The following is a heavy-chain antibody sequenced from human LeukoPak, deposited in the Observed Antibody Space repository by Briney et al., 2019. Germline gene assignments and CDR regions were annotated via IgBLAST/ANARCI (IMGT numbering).Heavy chain of an antibody. CDR3: ARGKRFNWGFYYYYYYMDV. Sequence: GASVKVSCKASGYTFTSYGINWVRQATGQGLEWMGWMNPNSGNTGYAQKFQGRVTMTRNTSISTAYMELSSLRPEDTAVYYCARGKRFNWGFYYYYYYMDVWGKGTTVTISS. CDR2: MNPNSGNT. V-gene: IGHV1-8*02. D-gene: IGHD7-27*01. CDR1: GYTFTSYG. J-gene: IGHJ6*03.